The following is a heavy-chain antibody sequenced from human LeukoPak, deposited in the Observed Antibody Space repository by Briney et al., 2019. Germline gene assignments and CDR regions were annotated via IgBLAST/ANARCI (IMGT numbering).Heavy chain of an antibody. CDR1: GFTVSSNY. D-gene: IGHD5-18*01. Sequence: GGSLRLSCAASGFTVSSNYMSWVRQATGKGLEWVSVIYSGGSTYYADSVKGRFTISRDNSKNTLYLQMNSLRAEDTAVYYCARYWTAMAPCWGQGTLVSVSS. CDR2: IYSGGST. J-gene: IGHJ4*02. CDR3: ARYWTAMAPC. V-gene: IGHV3-53*01.